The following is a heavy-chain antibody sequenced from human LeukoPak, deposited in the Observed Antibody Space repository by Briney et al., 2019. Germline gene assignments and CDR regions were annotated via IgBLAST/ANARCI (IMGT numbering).Heavy chain of an antibody. D-gene: IGHD2-15*01. CDR1: GGSFSGYY. CDR3: ARGVIVVVVATTRSDAFDI. V-gene: IGHV4-34*12. CDR2: NIHSGST. J-gene: IGHJ3*02. Sequence: SETLSLTCAVYGGSFSGYYWSWIRQPPGKGLEWIGENIHSGSTNYNPSLKSRVTISVDTSKNQFSLKLSSVTAADTAVYYCARGVIVVVVATTRSDAFDIWGQGTMVTVSS.